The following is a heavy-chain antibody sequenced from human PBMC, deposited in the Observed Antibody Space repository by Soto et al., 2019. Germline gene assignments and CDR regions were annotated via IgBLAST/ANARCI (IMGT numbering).Heavy chain of an antibody. J-gene: IGHJ6*02. CDR3: ARDTRYIWLLGYYYGMDV. Sequence: GGSLRLSCAASGFTFSSYAMSWVRQAPGKGLEWVSAISGSGGSTYYADSVKGRFTISRDNSKNTLYLQMNSLRAEDTAVYYCARDTRYIWLLGYYYGMDVWGQGPTVTVAS. CDR2: ISGSGGST. D-gene: IGHD2-2*02. CDR1: GFTFSSYA. V-gene: IGHV3-23*01.